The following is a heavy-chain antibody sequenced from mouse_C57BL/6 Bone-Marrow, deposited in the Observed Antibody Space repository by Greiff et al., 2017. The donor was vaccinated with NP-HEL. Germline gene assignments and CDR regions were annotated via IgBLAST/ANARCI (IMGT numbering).Heavy chain of an antibody. V-gene: IGHV1-64*01. D-gene: IGHD1-1*01. CDR2: IHPNSGST. CDR1: GYTFTSYW. CDR3: ASPYYYGSSYGY. Sequence: VQLQQPGAELVKPGASVKLSCKASGYTFTSYWMHWVKQRPGQGLEWIGMIHPNSGSTNYNEKFKSKATLTVDKSSSTAYMQLSSLTSEDSAVYYCASPYYYGSSYGYWGQGTTLTVSS. J-gene: IGHJ2*01.